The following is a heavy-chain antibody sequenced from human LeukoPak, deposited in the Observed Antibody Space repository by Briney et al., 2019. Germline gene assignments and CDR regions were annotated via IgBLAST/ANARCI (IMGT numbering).Heavy chain of an antibody. CDR1: GFTFRIYW. Sequence: GGSLRLSCEASGFTFRIYWMSWVRQAPGKGLEWVANIKHDGSEKYYVDSVKGRFTISRDNAKNSLYLQMNSLRAEDTAVYYCARDYFYPMDVWGQGTAVTVSS. CDR2: IKHDGSEK. CDR3: ARDYFYPMDV. V-gene: IGHV3-7*04. J-gene: IGHJ6*02.